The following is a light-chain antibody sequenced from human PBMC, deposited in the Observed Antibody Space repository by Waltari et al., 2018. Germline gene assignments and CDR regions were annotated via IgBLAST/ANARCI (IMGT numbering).Light chain of an antibody. J-gene: IGKJ2*01. Sequence: DIVMTQSPDSLAVSLGERDTINCKSSQSVLYRSNNKNYLAWYQQKPGQPPKLLIYWASTRESGVPDRFSGSGSGTDFTLTISSLQAEDVAVYYCQQYYSTPLTFGQGTKLEIK. CDR3: QQYYSTPLT. CDR1: QSVLYRSNNKNY. V-gene: IGKV4-1*01. CDR2: WAS.